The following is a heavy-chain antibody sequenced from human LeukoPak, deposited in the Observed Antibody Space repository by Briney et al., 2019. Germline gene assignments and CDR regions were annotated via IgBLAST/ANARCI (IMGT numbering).Heavy chain of an antibody. Sequence: SETLSLTCTVSGGSTSSYYWTWIRQPAGKGPEWIGRIHTSGSTNYNPSLKSRVNMSVDTSKNHFSLKLSSVTAADTAVYYCARVTDPRYNWFDPWGQGTLVTVSS. CDR3: ARVTDPRYNWFDP. V-gene: IGHV4-4*07. CDR2: IHTSGST. CDR1: GGSTSSYY. D-gene: IGHD2-21*02. J-gene: IGHJ5*02.